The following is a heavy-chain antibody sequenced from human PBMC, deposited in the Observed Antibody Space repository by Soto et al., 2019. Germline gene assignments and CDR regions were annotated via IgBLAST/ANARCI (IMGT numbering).Heavy chain of an antibody. CDR3: ARGKRAAAGRPYYYYYGMDV. CDR1: GGSFSGYY. J-gene: IGHJ6*02. V-gene: IGHV4-59*01. CDR2: IYYSGST. D-gene: IGHD6-13*01. Sequence: PSETLSLTCAVYGGSFSGYYWTWIRQPPGKGLEWIGYIYYSGSTNYNPSLKSRVTISVDTSKNQFSLKLSSVTAADTAVYYCARGKRAAAGRPYYYYYGMDVWGQGTTVTVSS.